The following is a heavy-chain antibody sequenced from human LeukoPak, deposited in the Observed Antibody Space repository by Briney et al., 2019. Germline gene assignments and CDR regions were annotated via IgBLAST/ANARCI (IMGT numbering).Heavy chain of an antibody. CDR2: ISSSSSTI. D-gene: IGHD3-3*01. CDR1: GFTFSSYS. V-gene: IGHV3-48*04. Sequence: GRSLRLSCAASGFTFSSYSMNWVRQAPGKGLEWVSYISSSSSTIYYADSVKGRFTISRDNAKNSLYLQMNSLRAEDTAVYYCARDFDFWSGYYYYMDVWGKGTTVTVSS. J-gene: IGHJ6*03. CDR3: ARDFDFWSGYYYYMDV.